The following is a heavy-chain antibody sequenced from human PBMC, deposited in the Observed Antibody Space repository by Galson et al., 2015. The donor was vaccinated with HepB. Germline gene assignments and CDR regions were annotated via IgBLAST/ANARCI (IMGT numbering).Heavy chain of an antibody. D-gene: IGHD1-26*01. CDR2: ISYDGSNK. CDR3: AKDLYSGSYNGGPYSDY. CDR1: GFTFSSYG. Sequence: SLRLSCAASGFTFSSYGMHWVRQAPGKGLEWVAVISYDGSNKYYADSVKGRFTISRDNSKNTLYLQMNSLRAEDTAVYYCAKDLYSGSYNGGPYSDYWGQGTLVTVSS. V-gene: IGHV3-30*18. J-gene: IGHJ4*02.